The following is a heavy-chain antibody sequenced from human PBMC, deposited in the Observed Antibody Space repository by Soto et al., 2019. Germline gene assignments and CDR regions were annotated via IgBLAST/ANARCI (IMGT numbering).Heavy chain of an antibody. J-gene: IGHJ6*02. D-gene: IGHD3-10*01. V-gene: IGHV4-4*02. CDR1: GGSISSSNS. CDR2: IYHSGST. Sequence: SETLSLTCAVSGGSISSSNSWSWVRQPPGKGMEWIGEIYHSGSTNYNPSLKSRVTISVDKSKNQFSLKLSSVTAADTAVYYRARGKGRGDRYYYYGRDVWGQGTTVTVSS. CDR3: ARGKGRGDRYYYYGRDV.